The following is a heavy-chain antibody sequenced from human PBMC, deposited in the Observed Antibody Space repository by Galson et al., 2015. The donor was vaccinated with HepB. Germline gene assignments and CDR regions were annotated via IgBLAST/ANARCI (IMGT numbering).Heavy chain of an antibody. V-gene: IGHV3-30*01. CDR1: GFTFTSYN. Sequence: LRLSCATSGFTFTSYNMHWVRQSPVKGLEWLAIISGDGKTAYYADSVKGRFTISRDNSRNTLSLQVNSLTPEDTAVYYCARDWNWNFDYWGQGALVTVSS. CDR2: ISGDGKTA. D-gene: IGHD1-1*01. J-gene: IGHJ4*02. CDR3: ARDWNWNFDY.